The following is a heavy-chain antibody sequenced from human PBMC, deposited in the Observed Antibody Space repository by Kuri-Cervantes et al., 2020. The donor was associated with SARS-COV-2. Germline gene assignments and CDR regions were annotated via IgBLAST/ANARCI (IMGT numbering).Heavy chain of an antibody. J-gene: IGHJ5*02. CDR2: LYYSGST. V-gene: IGHV4-59*11. D-gene: IGHD3-10*01. CDR1: GGSTSSHQ. CDR3: AREVQDGFDP. Sequence: VSLRLSCTVSGGSTSSHQWSWIRQPPWKGLEWIGYLYYSGSTNYNPTLKSRVTISVDTSKNHFSLNLTSVTAADTAVYYCAREVQDGFDPWGQGTLVTVSS.